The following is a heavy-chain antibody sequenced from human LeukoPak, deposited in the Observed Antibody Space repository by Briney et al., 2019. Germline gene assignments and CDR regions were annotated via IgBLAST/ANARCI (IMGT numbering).Heavy chain of an antibody. D-gene: IGHD1-1*01. CDR1: GFTFSSYA. CDR2: ISYDGSNK. CDR3: ARDLEPGTYYYYGMDV. V-gene: IGHV3-30-3*01. J-gene: IGHJ6*02. Sequence: GGSLRLSCAASGFTFSSYAMHWVRQAPGKGLEWVAVISYDGSNKYYADSVKGRFTISRDNSKNTLYLQMNSLRAEDTAVYYCARDLEPGTYYYYGMDVWGQGTTVTVSS.